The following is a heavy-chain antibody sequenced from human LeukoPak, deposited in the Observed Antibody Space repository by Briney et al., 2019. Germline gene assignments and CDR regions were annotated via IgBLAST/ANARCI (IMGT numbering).Heavy chain of an antibody. CDR1: GGSISSGGYY. Sequence: SQTLSLTCAVSGGSISSGGYYWSWIRQHPGKGLEWIGYIYYSGSTYYNPSLRSRVTISVDTSKNQFSLKLSSVTAADTAVYYCARDLGLGYSSGWYDSKAFDIWGQGTMVTVSS. D-gene: IGHD6-19*01. V-gene: IGHV4-31*11. J-gene: IGHJ3*02. CDR3: ARDLGLGYSSGWYDSKAFDI. CDR2: IYYSGST.